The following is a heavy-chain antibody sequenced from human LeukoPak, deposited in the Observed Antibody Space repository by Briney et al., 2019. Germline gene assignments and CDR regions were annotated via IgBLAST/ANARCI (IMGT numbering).Heavy chain of an antibody. Sequence: SVKVSCKASGGTFSSYAISWVRQAPGQGLEWMGRIIPILGIANYAQKFQGRVTITADKSTSTAYMELSSLRSEDTAVYYCARDLRGHYDILTGYPRGAFDTWGQGTMVTVSS. J-gene: IGHJ3*02. V-gene: IGHV1-69*04. D-gene: IGHD3-9*01. CDR2: IIPILGIA. CDR3: ARDLRGHYDILTGYPRGAFDT. CDR1: GGTFSSYA.